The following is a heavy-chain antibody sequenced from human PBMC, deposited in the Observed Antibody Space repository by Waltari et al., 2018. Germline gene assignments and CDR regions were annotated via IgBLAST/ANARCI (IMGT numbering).Heavy chain of an antibody. CDR3: AKEKGDNSAWGFIDY. V-gene: IGHV3-53*01. CDR2: MNSAGNT. Sequence: EVQVVESGGGLIQPGGSLRLSCAASGFTVSNSYINWVRQAQGKGVEVVSGMNSAGNTNYADCVRGRFTISRDKVKNTVYLQMNNLRVEDTAVYYCAKEKGDNSAWGFIDYWGQGTLVTVAS. D-gene: IGHD6-19*01. CDR1: GFTVSNSY. J-gene: IGHJ4*02.